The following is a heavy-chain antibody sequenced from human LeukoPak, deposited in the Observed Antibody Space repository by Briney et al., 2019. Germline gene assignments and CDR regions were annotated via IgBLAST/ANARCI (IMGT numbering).Heavy chain of an antibody. CDR2: IYYSGST. V-gene: IGHV4-59*01. CDR1: RGSIISYY. J-gene: IGHJ4*02. CDR3: AREIPYYFDY. Sequence: SGSLSVTRMVSRGSIISYYWCWMRQPPWRGVEWIGYIYYSGSTNYNPSLKSRVTISVDTSKNQFSLKLSSVTAADTAVYYCAREIPYYFDYWGQGTLVTVSS.